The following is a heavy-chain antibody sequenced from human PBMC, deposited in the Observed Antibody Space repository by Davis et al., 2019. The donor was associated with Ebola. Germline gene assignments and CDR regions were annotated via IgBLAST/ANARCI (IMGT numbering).Heavy chain of an antibody. CDR1: GGSISSSNW. CDR2: IYHSGST. Sequence: MPSETLSLTCAVSGGSISSSNWWSWVRQPPGKGLEWIGEIYHSGSTNYNPSLKSRVTISVDTSKNQFSLKLSSVTAADTAVYYCARDAGYSYGFDYWGQGTLVTVSS. V-gene: IGHV4-4*02. D-gene: IGHD5-18*01. CDR3: ARDAGYSYGFDY. J-gene: IGHJ4*02.